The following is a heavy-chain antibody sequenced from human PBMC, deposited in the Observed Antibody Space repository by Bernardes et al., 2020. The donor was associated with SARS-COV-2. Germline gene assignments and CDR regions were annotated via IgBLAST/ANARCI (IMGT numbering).Heavy chain of an antibody. Sequence: GGSLRLSCATSGFTFSNYAIHWVRQAPGKGLEWVAVIWYDGSNKYYADSVKGRFTISRDNSKNTLYLQMNSLRVEDTAVYYCARADSSGYSGVDYWCQGTLVTVYS. CDR2: IWYDGSNK. J-gene: IGHJ4*02. CDR3: ARADSSGYSGVDY. CDR1: GFTFSNYA. D-gene: IGHD3-22*01. V-gene: IGHV3-33*01.